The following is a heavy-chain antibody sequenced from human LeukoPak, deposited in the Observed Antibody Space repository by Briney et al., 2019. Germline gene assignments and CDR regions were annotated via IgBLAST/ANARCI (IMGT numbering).Heavy chain of an antibody. Sequence: ASVKVSCKASGYTFTSYDINWVRQATGQGLEWMGWMNPNSGNTGYAQKFQGRVTMTRNTSISTAYMELSSLRSEDTAVYYCARARPGSTYYDSSGYNDAFDIWGQGTMVTVSS. D-gene: IGHD3-22*01. V-gene: IGHV1-8*01. CDR2: MNPNSGNT. J-gene: IGHJ3*02. CDR3: ARARPGSTYYDSSGYNDAFDI. CDR1: GYTFTSYD.